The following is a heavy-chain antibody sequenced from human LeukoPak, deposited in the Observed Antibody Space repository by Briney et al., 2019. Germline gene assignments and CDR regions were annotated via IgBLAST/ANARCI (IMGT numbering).Heavy chain of an antibody. CDR1: GYTFTSYD. CDR2: MNPNSGGT. V-gene: IGHV1-8*01. CDR3: ARVVKYSSGPLTDLLPYYFDS. Sequence: ASVKVSCKASGYTFTSYDINWVRQATGQGLEWMGWMNPNSGGTNYTQKFQGRVTMTRDTSISTAYMELSSLTSEDMAVYYCARVVKYSSGPLTDLLPYYFDSWGQGTLVTVSS. J-gene: IGHJ4*02. D-gene: IGHD6-19*01.